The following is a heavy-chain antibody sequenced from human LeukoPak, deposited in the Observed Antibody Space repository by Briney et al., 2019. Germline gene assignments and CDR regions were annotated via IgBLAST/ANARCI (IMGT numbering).Heavy chain of an antibody. CDR2: MNPNSGNT. Sequence: ASVKVSCKASGYTFTSYDINWVRQATGQGLEWMGWMNPNSGNTGYAQEFQGRVTMTRNTSISTAYMGLSSLRSEDTAVYYCARGAIVVVVAAEYYYYYYMDVWGKGTTVTVSS. CDR3: ARGAIVVVVAAEYYYYYYMDV. CDR1: GYTFTSYD. J-gene: IGHJ6*03. D-gene: IGHD2-15*01. V-gene: IGHV1-8*01.